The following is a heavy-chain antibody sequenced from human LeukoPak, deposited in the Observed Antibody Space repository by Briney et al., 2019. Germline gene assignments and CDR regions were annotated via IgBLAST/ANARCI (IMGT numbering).Heavy chain of an antibody. J-gene: IGHJ4*02. CDR3: ARDPQGSGPDFDY. CDR2: FYVGGAT. V-gene: IGHV3-53*01. Sequence: GGSLRLSCAVSGFSVTNNYMSWVRQAPGKGLEWVSVFYVGGATYYADSVKGRFTISRDNSENTLYLQMKSLGAEDTALYYCARDPQGSGPDFDYWGQGTLVTVSS. D-gene: IGHD3-10*01. CDR1: GFSVTNNY.